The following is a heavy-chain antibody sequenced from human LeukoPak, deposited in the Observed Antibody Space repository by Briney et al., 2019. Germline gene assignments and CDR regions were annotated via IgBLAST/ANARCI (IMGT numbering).Heavy chain of an antibody. CDR2: ISAYNGNT. CDR3: ARDRVYMAAAAPFDY. J-gene: IGHJ4*02. CDR1: GYTFTSYG. Sequence: ASVKVSCKASGYTFTSYGISWVRQAPGQGPEWMGWISAYNGNTNDAQKLQGRVTMTTDTSTSTAYMELRSLRSDDTAVYYCARDRVYMAAAAPFDYWGQGTLVTVSS. D-gene: IGHD6-13*01. V-gene: IGHV1-18*01.